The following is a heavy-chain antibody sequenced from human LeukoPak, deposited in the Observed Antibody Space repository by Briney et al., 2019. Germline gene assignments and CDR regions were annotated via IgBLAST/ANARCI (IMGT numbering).Heavy chain of an antibody. CDR2: IYYSGST. Sequence: SETLSLTCTVSGGSISSYYWSWIRQPPGKGLEWIGYIYYSGSTNYNPSLKSRVTISVDTSKNQFSLKLSSVTAADTAVYYCARGFFRRGIAAADSWGQGTLVAVSS. J-gene: IGHJ4*02. CDR1: GGSISSYY. D-gene: IGHD6-13*01. V-gene: IGHV4-59*01. CDR3: ARGFFRRGIAAADS.